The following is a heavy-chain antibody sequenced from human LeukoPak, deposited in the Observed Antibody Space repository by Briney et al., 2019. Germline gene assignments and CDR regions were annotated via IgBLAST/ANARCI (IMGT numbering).Heavy chain of an antibody. D-gene: IGHD6-25*01. CDR2: IRSKANGYAT. J-gene: IGHJ4*02. CDR1: GFTFSDSA. V-gene: IGHV3-73*01. Sequence: GGSLRLSCAASGFTFSDSAMHWVRQASGKGREWIVHIRSKANGYATAYAASVKDRFTISRDDSKNTAYLQMNSLKTEDTAVYYCTRLSGDLTFDYWGQGTLVTVSS. CDR3: TRLSGDLTFDY.